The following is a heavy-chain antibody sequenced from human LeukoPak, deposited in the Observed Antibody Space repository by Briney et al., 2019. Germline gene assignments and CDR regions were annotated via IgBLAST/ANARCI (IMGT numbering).Heavy chain of an antibody. CDR1: GGSISTYY. J-gene: IGHJ4*02. CDR2: IYYSGST. Sequence: PSETLSLTCTVSGGSISTYYWSWIRQPPGKGLEWIGYIYYSGSTNYNPSLKSRVTVSVDTSKNQFSLKLSSVTAADTAVYYCARGGGRWNYFDYWGQGTLVTVSS. D-gene: IGHD3-16*01. V-gene: IGHV4-59*01. CDR3: ARGGGRWNYFDY.